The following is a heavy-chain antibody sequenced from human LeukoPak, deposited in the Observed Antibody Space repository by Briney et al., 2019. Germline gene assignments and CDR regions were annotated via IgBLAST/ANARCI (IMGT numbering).Heavy chain of an antibody. CDR1: GGSFSGYY. D-gene: IGHD4-17*01. CDR2: INHSGST. Sequence: LETLSLTCAVYGGSFSGYYWSWIRQPPGKGLEWIGEINHSGSTNYNPSLKSRVTISVDTSKNQFSLKLSSVTAADTAVYYCARRARTYGDSWFDPWGQGTLVTVSS. J-gene: IGHJ5*02. CDR3: ARRARTYGDSWFDP. V-gene: IGHV4-34*01.